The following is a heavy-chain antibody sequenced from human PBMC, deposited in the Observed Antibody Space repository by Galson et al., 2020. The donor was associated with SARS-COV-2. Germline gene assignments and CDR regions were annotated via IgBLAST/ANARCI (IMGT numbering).Heavy chain of an antibody. Sequence: GGSLRLSCAASGFTFSSYAMHWVRQAPGKGLEWVAVISYDGSNKYYADSVKGRFTISRDNSKNTLYLQMNSLRAEDTAVYYCASPSFPYSSSSGIFDYWGQGTLVTVSS. CDR3: ASPSFPYSSSSGIFDY. D-gene: IGHD6-13*01. J-gene: IGHJ4*02. V-gene: IGHV3-30-3*01. CDR1: GFTFSSYA. CDR2: ISYDGSNK.